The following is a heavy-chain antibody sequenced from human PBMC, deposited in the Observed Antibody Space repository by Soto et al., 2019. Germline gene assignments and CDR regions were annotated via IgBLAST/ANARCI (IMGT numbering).Heavy chain of an antibody. CDR2: ISGSGGST. D-gene: IGHD2-15*01. V-gene: IGHV3-23*01. J-gene: IGHJ3*02. CDR3: AKDRDCSGGSCYSSAFDI. Sequence: EVQLLESGGGLVQPGGSLRLSCAASGFTFSSYAMSWVRQAPGKGLEWVSAISGSGGSTYYADSVKGRFTISRDNSKNTLYLQMNSLRAEDTAVYYCAKDRDCSGGSCYSSAFDIWGQGTMVTVSS. CDR1: GFTFSSYA.